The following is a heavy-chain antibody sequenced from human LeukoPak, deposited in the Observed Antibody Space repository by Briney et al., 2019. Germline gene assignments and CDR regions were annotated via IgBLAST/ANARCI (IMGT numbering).Heavy chain of an antibody. Sequence: GGSLRLSCAASGFTFSSYAMTWVRQAPGKGLGWVAVISYDGSNKYYADSVKGRFTISRDNSKNTLYLQMTSLRAEDTAVYYCASAVGYSYGSYFDYRGQGTLVSVSS. CDR3: ASAVGYSYGSYFDY. J-gene: IGHJ4*02. V-gene: IGHV3-30*03. CDR2: ISYDGSNK. D-gene: IGHD5-18*01. CDR1: GFTFSSYA.